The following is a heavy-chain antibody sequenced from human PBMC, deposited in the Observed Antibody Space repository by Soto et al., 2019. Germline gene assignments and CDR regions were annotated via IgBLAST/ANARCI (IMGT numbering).Heavy chain of an antibody. J-gene: IGHJ4*02. V-gene: IGHV4-59*08. CDR2: IYYAGTT. CDR3: ELLGGYYQSLDS. D-gene: IGHD3-22*01. CDR1: DCSISPYY. Sequence: ASETLSLACTVSDCSISPYYWSWIRQPPGKGLEWIGYIYYAGTTTYNPSLKSRVSISIDTSKSEVSLKLTSVTAADTAVYYCELLGGYYQSLDSWGQGTLVSVSS.